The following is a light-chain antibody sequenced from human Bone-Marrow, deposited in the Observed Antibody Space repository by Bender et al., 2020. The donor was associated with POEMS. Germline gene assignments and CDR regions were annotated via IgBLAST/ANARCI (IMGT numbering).Light chain of an antibody. CDR1: SFDIGGNKY. Sequence: QSALTQPASVSGSPGQSITISCTGSSFDIGGNKYVSWYQQHPGKAPKVILYDGTNRPSGISDRFSGSKSGNTASLTISGLQAEDEAEYFCYSYTTSNTYVFGTGTKVTVL. V-gene: IGLV2-14*03. CDR3: YSYTTSNTYV. CDR2: DGT. J-gene: IGLJ1*01.